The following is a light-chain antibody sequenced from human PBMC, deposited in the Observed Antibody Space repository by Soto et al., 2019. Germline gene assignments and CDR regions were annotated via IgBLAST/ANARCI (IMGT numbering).Light chain of an antibody. CDR3: QHYIGYSGM. Sequence: DIQMTQSPSTLSASVGDRVTITCRASQSLNSWLAWYQHKPGQAPKLLIHKASILASGVPSRFSGSDSGAEFTLTISSLQPDDFATYYFQHYIGYSGMFGQGTKVDIQ. J-gene: IGKJ1*01. CDR2: KAS. CDR1: QSLNSW. V-gene: IGKV1-5*03.